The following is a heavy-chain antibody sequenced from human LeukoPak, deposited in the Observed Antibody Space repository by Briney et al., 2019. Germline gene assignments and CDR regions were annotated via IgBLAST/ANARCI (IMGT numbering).Heavy chain of an antibody. D-gene: IGHD3-10*01. CDR3: ARDGSDPFDY. CDR1: GFTFSSYW. J-gene: IGHJ4*02. V-gene: IGHV3-74*01. Sequence: PGESLRLSCAASGFTFSSYWMHWVRQAPGKGLVWVSRINSDGSSTSYADSVKGRFTISRDNARNTLYLQMISLSAEDTAVYYCARDGSDPFDYWGQGTLDTVSS. CDR2: INSDGSST.